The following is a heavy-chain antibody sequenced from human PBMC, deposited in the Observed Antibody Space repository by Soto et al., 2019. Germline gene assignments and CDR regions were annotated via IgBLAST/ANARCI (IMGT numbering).Heavy chain of an antibody. Sequence: ASVKVSCKASGYTFTGYYMHWVRQAPGQGLEWMGWINPNSGGTNYAQKFQGRVTMTRDTSISTAYMELSRLRSDDTAVYYCARYCSGGSCSHYGMDVWGQGTTDTVS. V-gene: IGHV1-2*02. CDR2: INPNSGGT. D-gene: IGHD2-15*01. J-gene: IGHJ6*02. CDR1: GYTFTGYY. CDR3: ARYCSGGSCSHYGMDV.